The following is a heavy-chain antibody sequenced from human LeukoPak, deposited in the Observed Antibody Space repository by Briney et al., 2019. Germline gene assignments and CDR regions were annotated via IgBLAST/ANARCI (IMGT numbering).Heavy chain of an antibody. J-gene: IGHJ4*02. D-gene: IGHD2-2*01. CDR2: INPNSGGT. CDR3: ARDRAHCSSTSCYVGDYFDY. CDR1: GYTFTGYY. V-gene: IGHV1-2*02. Sequence: ASVKVSCKASGYTFTGYYMHWVRQAPGQGLEWMGWINPNSGGTNYAQKFQGRVTMTRDTSISTAYMELSRLRSDDTAVYYCARDRAHCSSTSCYVGDYFDYWGQGTLVTVSS.